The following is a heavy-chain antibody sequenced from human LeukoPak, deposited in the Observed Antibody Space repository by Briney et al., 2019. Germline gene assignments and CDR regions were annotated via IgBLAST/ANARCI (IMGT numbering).Heavy chain of an antibody. CDR1: GFTFSSYS. J-gene: IGHJ4*02. CDR2: ISSSSSTI. CDR3: ARDLSNNGGYSYGYWGYYFDY. Sequence: GGSLRLSCAASGFTFSSYSMNWVRQAPGKGLEWVSYISSSSSTIYYADSVKGRFTISRDNAKNSLYLQMNSLRAGDTAVYYCARDLSNNGGYSYGYWGYYFDYWGQGTLVTVSS. V-gene: IGHV3-48*01. D-gene: IGHD5-18*01.